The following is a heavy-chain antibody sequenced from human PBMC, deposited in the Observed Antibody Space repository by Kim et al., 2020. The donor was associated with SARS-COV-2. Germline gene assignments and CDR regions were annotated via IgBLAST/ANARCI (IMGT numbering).Heavy chain of an antibody. V-gene: IGHV4-59*01. CDR3: ARTTRGSDDAFDI. J-gene: IGHJ3*02. D-gene: IGHD1-1*01. Sequence: SNPSRKSRVTISVHRTKNPFSLKLRSVTAADTAVYYCARTTRGSDDAFDIWGHGTLVTVSS.